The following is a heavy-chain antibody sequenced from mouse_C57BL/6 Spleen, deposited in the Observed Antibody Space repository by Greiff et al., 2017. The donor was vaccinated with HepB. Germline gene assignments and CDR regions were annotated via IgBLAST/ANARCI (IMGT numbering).Heavy chain of an antibody. D-gene: IGHD1-1*01. CDR1: GYSITSDY. J-gene: IGHJ1*03. CDR3: ARGPSYGSSYRYFDV. V-gene: IGHV3-8*01. Sequence: EVQLQESGPGLAKPSQTLSLTCSVTGYSITSDYWNWIRKFPGNKLEYMGYISYSGSTYYNPSLKSRISITRDTSKNQYYLQLNSVTTEDTATYYGARGPSYGSSYRYFDVWGTGTTVTVSS. CDR2: ISYSGST.